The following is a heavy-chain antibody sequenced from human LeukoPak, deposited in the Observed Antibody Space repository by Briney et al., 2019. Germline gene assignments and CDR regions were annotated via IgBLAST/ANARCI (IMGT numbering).Heavy chain of an antibody. CDR2: ISWNSGSI. V-gene: IGHV3-9*01. J-gene: IGHJ4*02. Sequence: PGRSLRLSYAASGFTFDDYAMHWVRQAPGKGLEWVSGISWNSGSIGYADSVKGRFTISRDNAKNSLYLQMNSLRAEDTALYYCAKGSFYDSSGYYDYWGQGTLVTVSS. CDR1: GFTFDDYA. D-gene: IGHD3-22*01. CDR3: AKGSFYDSSGYYDY.